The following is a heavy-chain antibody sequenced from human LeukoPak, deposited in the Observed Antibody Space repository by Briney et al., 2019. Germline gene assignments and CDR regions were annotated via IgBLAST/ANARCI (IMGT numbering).Heavy chain of an antibody. CDR3: TRALSGSYYILGYFDY. V-gene: IGHV3-49*04. Sequence: SGGSLRLSCTASGFTFGDYAMSWVRQAPGKGLEWVGFIRSKAYGGTTEYAASVKGRFTISRDDSKSIAYLQMNSLKTEDTAVYYCTRALSGSYYILGYFDYWGQGTLVTVSS. D-gene: IGHD1-26*01. J-gene: IGHJ4*02. CDR1: GFTFGDYA. CDR2: IRSKAYGGTT.